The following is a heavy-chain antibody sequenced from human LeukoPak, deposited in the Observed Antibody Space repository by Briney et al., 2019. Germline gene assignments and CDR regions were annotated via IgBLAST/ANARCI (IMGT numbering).Heavy chain of an antibody. D-gene: IGHD1-1*01. J-gene: IGHJ4*02. V-gene: IGHV3-66*02. CDR2: IYRGGST. Sequence: GGSLRLSCAASGFTVRSNYMSGVRQPPAKGLEWVSVIYRGGSTYYGESVKGRFTISRENSKNTLYLQMKSLRAEDTAVYYCARTNWNDADYWGQGTLVSVSS. CDR3: ARTNWNDADY. CDR1: GFTVRSNY.